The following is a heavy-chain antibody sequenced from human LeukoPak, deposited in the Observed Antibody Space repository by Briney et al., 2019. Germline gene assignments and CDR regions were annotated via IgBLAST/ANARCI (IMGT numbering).Heavy chain of an antibody. J-gene: IGHJ4*02. CDR1: GYSFTSYW. CDR3: ARLSSGYYYDSSGYYYFDY. D-gene: IGHD3-22*01. V-gene: IGHV5-51*01. CDR2: IYPGDSDT. Sequence: GESLKISCKSSGYSFTSYWIGWVRQMPGKGLEWMGIIYPGDSDTRYSPSFQGQVTISADKSISTAYLQWSSLKASDTATYYCARLSSGYYYDSSGYYYFDYWGQGTLVTVSS.